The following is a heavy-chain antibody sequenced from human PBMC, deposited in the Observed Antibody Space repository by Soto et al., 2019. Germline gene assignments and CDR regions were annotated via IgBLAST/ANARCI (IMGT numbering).Heavy chain of an antibody. CDR1: GDSISSGSYY. D-gene: IGHD6-13*01. Sequence: SETLSLTCIVSGDSISSGSYYWGWIRQSPGKGLEWIGSISYSGSTYYNLSLKSRVTISADTSNNHFSLNLGSVTAADTAVYYCAKWEQQLGNFDYWGQGILVTVSS. V-gene: IGHV4-39*02. CDR2: ISYSGST. J-gene: IGHJ4*02. CDR3: AKWEQQLGNFDY.